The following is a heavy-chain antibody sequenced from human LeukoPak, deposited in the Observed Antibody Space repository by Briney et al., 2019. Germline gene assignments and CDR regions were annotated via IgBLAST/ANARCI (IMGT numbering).Heavy chain of an antibody. CDR2: ISYDGSNK. V-gene: IGHV3-30-3*01. Sequence: GGSLRLSCAASGFTFSSYAMSWVRQAPGKGLEWVAVISYDGSNKYYADSVKGRFTISRDNSKNTLYLQMNSLRAEDTAVYYCAREVRGVSYYYYYYGMDVWGQGTTVTVSS. D-gene: IGHD3-10*01. CDR1: GFTFSSYA. J-gene: IGHJ6*02. CDR3: AREVRGVSYYYYYYGMDV.